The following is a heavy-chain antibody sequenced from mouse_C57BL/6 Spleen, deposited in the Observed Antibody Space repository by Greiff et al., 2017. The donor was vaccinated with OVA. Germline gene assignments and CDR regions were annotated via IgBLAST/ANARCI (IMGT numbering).Heavy chain of an antibody. CDR3: ARDGHYYGSSYGYFDV. CDR2: INYDGRST. V-gene: IGHV5-16*01. D-gene: IGHD1-1*01. CDR1: GFTFSDYY. J-gene: IGHJ1*03. Sequence: EVKLMESEGGLVQPGSSMKLSCTASGFTFSDYYMAWVRQVPEKGLEWVANINYDGRSTYYLDSLKSRFIISRDNAKNILYLQMSSLKSEDTATYYCARDGHYYGSSYGYFDVWGTGTTVTVSS.